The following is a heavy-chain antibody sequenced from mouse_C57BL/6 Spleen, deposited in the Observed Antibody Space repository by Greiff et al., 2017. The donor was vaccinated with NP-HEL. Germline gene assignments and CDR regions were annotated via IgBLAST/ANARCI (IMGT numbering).Heavy chain of an antibody. V-gene: IGHV1-55*01. Sequence: QVQLQQSGAELVKPGASVKMSCKASGYTFTSYWITWVKQRPGQGLEWIGDIYPGSGSTNYNEKFKSKATLTVDTSSSTAYMQLSSLTSEDSAVYYCASYPHYYAMDYWGQGTSVTVSS. J-gene: IGHJ4*01. CDR1: GYTFTSYW. CDR2: IYPGSGST. CDR3: ASYPHYYAMDY.